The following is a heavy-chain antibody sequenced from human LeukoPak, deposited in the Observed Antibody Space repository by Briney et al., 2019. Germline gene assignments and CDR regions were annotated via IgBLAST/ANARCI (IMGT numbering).Heavy chain of an antibody. Sequence: GGSLRLSCAASGFTFRSYGMHWVRQAPGKGLEWVAVISYDGSNKYYADSVKGRFTISRDNSENKLYLQMNSLRAEDTAVYYCAKDRLRYCSSTSCYVGDYWGQGTLVTVSP. CDR3: AKDRLRYCSSTSCYVGDY. J-gene: IGHJ4*02. D-gene: IGHD2-2*01. V-gene: IGHV3-30*18. CDR1: GFTFRSYG. CDR2: ISYDGSNK.